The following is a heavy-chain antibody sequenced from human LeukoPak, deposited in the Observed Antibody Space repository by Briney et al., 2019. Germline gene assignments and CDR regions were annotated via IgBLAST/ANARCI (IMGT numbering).Heavy chain of an antibody. D-gene: IGHD2-15*01. V-gene: IGHV1-3*01. CDR1: GYTFTSYA. J-gene: IGHJ5*02. CDR3: APEGCSGGSCYSSWFDP. Sequence: ASVKVSCKASGYTFTSYAMHWVRQAPGQRLEWMGWINAGNGNTKYSQKFQGRVTITRDTSASTAYMELSSLRSEDTAVYYCAPEGCSGGSCYSSWFDPWGQGTLVTVSS. CDR2: INAGNGNT.